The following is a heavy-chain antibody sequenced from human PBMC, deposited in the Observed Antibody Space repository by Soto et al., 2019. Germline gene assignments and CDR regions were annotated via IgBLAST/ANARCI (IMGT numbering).Heavy chain of an antibody. D-gene: IGHD3-3*01. Sequence: QVQLVESGGGVVQPGRSLRLSCAASGFTFSSYGMHWVRQAPGKGLEWVAVISYDGSNKYYADSVKGRFTISRDNSKNTLYLQRNNLRAEGTAGYYFAKGANYDFWSGYFVGGGEKYYFDYWGQGTLVTVSS. CDR3: AKGANYDFWSGYFVGGGEKYYFDY. CDR2: ISYDGSNK. J-gene: IGHJ4*02. CDR1: GFTFSSYG. V-gene: IGHV3-30*18.